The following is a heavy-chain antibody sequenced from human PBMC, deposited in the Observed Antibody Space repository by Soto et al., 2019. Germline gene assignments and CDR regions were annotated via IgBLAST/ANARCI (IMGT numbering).Heavy chain of an antibody. V-gene: IGHV3-23*01. CDR2: ISGSGGST. CDR3: AKDGPLSGYDYESGMDV. J-gene: IGHJ6*02. D-gene: IGHD5-12*01. Sequence: GGSLRLSCAASGFTFSSYAMSWFRQAPGKGLEWVSAISGSGGSTYDADSVKGRFTISRDNSKNTLYLQMNSLRAEDTAVYYCAKDGPLSGYDYESGMDVWGQGTTVTVSS. CDR1: GFTFSSYA.